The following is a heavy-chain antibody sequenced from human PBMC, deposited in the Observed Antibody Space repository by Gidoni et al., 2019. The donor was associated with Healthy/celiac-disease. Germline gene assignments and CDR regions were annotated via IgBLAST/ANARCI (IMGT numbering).Heavy chain of an antibody. Sequence: QVQLQESGPGLVKPSQTLSLTCTVSGGSISSGSSYWSWIRQPAGKGLEWIGRIHTSGSTNYNPSLKSRVTMSVDTSKNQFSLKLSSVTAADTAVYYCARDVGGNSPWYFDLWGRGTLVPVSS. CDR3: ARDVGGNSPWYFDL. J-gene: IGHJ2*01. CDR1: GGSISSGSSY. V-gene: IGHV4-61*02. CDR2: IHTSGST. D-gene: IGHD2-21*02.